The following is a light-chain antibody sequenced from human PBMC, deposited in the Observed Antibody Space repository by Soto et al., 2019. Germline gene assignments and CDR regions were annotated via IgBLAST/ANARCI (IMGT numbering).Light chain of an antibody. CDR3: QQYNSYSIT. V-gene: IGKV1-5*01. J-gene: IGKJ5*01. CDR1: QSISSW. Sequence: DIQMTQSPSTLSASVGDTATITCRASQSISSWLAWYQQKPGKAPKLLIYDASSLESGVPSRFSGSGSGTEFTFTISSLQPDDFATYYCQQYNSYSITFGQGTRLEIK. CDR2: DAS.